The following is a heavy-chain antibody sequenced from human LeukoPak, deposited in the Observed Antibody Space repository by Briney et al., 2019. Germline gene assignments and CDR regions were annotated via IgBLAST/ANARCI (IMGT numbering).Heavy chain of an antibody. CDR1: GGTFSSYT. CDR3: ARATVGASTGDY. V-gene: IGHV1-69*02. J-gene: IGHJ4*02. Sequence: ASVKVSCKASGGTFSSYTISWVRQAPGQGLEWMGRIIPILGIANYAQKFQGRVTITADKSTSTAYMELSSLRSEDTAVYYCARATVGASTGDYWGQGTLVTVSS. CDR2: IIPILGIA. D-gene: IGHD1-26*01.